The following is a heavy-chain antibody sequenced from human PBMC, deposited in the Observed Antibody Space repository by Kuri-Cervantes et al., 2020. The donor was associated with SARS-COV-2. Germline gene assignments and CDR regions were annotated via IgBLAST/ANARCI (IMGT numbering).Heavy chain of an antibody. J-gene: IGHJ4*02. CDR1: GFTLSSYT. CDR2: ISGSGSYI. CDR3: ARDLRLGNSLDY. D-gene: IGHD7-27*01. V-gene: IGHV3-21*01. Sequence: GESLKISCIASGFTLSSYTMIWVRQAPGRAREWVSSISGSGSYIYYADSLKGRFTISRDSAKNSVYLQMNSLRAEDTAVYYCARDLRLGNSLDYWGQGTLVTVSS.